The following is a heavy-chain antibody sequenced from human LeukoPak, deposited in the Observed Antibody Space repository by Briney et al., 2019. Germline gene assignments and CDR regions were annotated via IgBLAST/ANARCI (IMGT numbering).Heavy chain of an antibody. V-gene: IGHV4-34*01. CDR1: GGSFSGYY. J-gene: IGHJ4*02. CDR3: ARLPGLRFFRLYYFDN. Sequence: SETLSLTCAVYGGSFSGYYWSWIRQPPGKRLEWIGEINHSGSTNYNPSLKSRVTISVDTSKNQFSLKLSSVTAADTAVYYCARLPGLRFFRLYYFDNWGQGALVTVSS. D-gene: IGHD3-3*01. CDR2: INHSGST.